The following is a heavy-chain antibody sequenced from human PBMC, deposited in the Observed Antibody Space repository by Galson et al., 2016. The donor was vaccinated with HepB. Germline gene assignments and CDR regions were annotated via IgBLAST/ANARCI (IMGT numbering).Heavy chain of an antibody. D-gene: IGHD4-17*01. CDR1: GFTFSSYW. CDR2: IYSSGST. J-gene: IGHJ6*02. Sequence: SLRLSCAASGFTFSSYWMHWVRQAPGKGLEWVSVIYSSGSTYYADSVKGRFTFSREHSKNTLYLQMNSLRAEDTAVYYCTTDVGMTTVTNLREDYYGMDVWGQGTTVTVSS. V-gene: IGHV3-53*01. CDR3: TTDVGMTTVTNLREDYYGMDV.